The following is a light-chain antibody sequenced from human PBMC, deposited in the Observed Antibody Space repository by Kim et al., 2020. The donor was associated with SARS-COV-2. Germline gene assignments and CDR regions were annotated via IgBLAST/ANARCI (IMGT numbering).Light chain of an antibody. Sequence: SPGEKRTLSCRSSQSVGGSNLAWYQQKPGQAPRLLIYGASSRATGIPDRCSGSGSGTDFILTISRLEPEDFAVYYCQHYGIGPPCTFGQGTKLEI. CDR3: QHYGIGPPCT. CDR2: GAS. CDR1: QSVGGSN. J-gene: IGKJ2*02. V-gene: IGKV3-20*01.